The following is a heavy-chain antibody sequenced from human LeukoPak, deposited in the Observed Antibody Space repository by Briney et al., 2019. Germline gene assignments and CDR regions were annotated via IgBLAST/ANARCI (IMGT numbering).Heavy chain of an antibody. Sequence: SETLSLTCTVSGGSISSYYWSWIRQPPGKGLEWIGSIYYSGSTYYNPSLKSRVTISVDTSKNQFSLKLSSVTAADTAVYYCARLGHYWSVIDYWGQGTLVTVSS. D-gene: IGHD3-3*02. CDR2: IYYSGST. CDR1: GGSISSYY. CDR3: ARLGHYWSVIDY. J-gene: IGHJ4*02. V-gene: IGHV4-59*05.